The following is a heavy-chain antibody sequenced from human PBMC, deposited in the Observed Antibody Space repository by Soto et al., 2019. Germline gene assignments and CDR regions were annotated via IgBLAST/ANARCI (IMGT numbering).Heavy chain of an antibody. CDR2: IYCSGST. D-gene: IGHD1-1*01. CDR3: ARGPKQLGGSFYYGLDV. Sequence: QVQLQESGPGLVKPSQTLSLTCTVSGDSISRGSFYWSLFGHHPAKVLEWIGFIYCSGSTYYNPDLKSRVTISVAASKNQSSQRLSTVTAADTALYYCARGPKQLGGSFYYGLDVWGQGHTVTVSS. CDR1: GDSISRGSFY. J-gene: IGHJ6*02. V-gene: IGHV4-31*03.